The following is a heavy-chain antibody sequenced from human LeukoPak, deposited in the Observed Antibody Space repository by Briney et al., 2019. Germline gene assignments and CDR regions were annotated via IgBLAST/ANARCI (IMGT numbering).Heavy chain of an antibody. CDR1: GFTFSSHS. CDR3: ARNRDIVLGVAAATVVEFDY. V-gene: IGHV3-21*01. D-gene: IGHD2-15*01. J-gene: IGHJ4*02. CDR2: IKRSSSYI. Sequence: GGPLTLPCAPSGFTFSSHSMHWLPHAPGKALEGVSYIKRSSSYIYYADSVKGRFTISRDNAKNSLYLQMNSLRAEDTAVYYCARNRDIVLGVAAATVVEFDYWGQETLVSVSS.